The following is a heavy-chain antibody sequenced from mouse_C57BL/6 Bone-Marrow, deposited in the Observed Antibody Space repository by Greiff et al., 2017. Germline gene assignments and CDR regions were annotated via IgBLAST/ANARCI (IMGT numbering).Heavy chain of an antibody. CDR1: GYTFTSYW. V-gene: IGHV1-64*01. CDR3: ARWDYYDDGFDV. J-gene: IGHJ1*03. Sequence: QVQLQQPGAELVKPGASVKLSCKASGYTFTSYWLHWVKQRPGQGLEWIGMIHPNSGSTNYNEKFKGKATLTVDKCSSTAYMQRRSLTSEDSAVYYCARWDYYDDGFDVWGTGTTVTVSA. CDR2: IHPNSGST. D-gene: IGHD2-4*01.